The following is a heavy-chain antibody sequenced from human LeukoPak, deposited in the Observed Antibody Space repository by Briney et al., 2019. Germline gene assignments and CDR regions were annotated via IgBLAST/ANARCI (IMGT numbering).Heavy chain of an antibody. J-gene: IGHJ6*02. CDR3: ARDFHDYYGSGSYWGGYYYGMDV. CDR1: GFTVSSNY. CDR2: IYSGGST. D-gene: IGHD3-10*01. Sequence: GGSLRLSYAASGFTVSSNYMSWVRQAPGKGLEWVSVIYSGGSTYYADSVKGRFTISRGNSKNTLYLQMNSLRAEDTAVYYCARDFHDYYGSGSYWGGYYYGMDVWGQGTTVTVSS. V-gene: IGHV3-66*01.